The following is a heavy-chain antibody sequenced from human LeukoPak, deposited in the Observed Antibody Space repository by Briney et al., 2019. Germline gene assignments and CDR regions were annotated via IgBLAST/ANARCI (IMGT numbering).Heavy chain of an antibody. D-gene: IGHD5-24*01. CDR3: ARRDALGWYFDY. CDR1: GGSISSYY. J-gene: IGHJ4*02. Sequence: SETLSLTCAVSGGSISSYYWNWIRQPAGKGLEWIGRIYSSGSTNYNPSLTSRVTMSVDTSKNQFSLKLSSATAADTAVYYCARRDALGWYFDYWGQGTLVTVSS. CDR2: IYSSGST. V-gene: IGHV4-4*07.